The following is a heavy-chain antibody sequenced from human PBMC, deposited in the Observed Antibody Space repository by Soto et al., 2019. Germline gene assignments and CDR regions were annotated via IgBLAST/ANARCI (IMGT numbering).Heavy chain of an antibody. Sequence: ASVKVSCKASGYTFTAHSIHWVRQAPGQKFEWLGWITAGAGYTDYSQNFQGRVTITRDTSATTAYMHLSNLKSEDTAIYYCARENFPQSGSYYDSWGQGALVTVSS. D-gene: IGHD1-26*01. J-gene: IGHJ4*02. CDR1: GYTFTAHS. CDR2: ITAGAGYT. CDR3: ARENFPQSGSYYDS. V-gene: IGHV1-3*01.